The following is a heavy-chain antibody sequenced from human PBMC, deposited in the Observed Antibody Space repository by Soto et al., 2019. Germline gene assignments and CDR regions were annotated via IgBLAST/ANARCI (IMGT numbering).Heavy chain of an antibody. J-gene: IGHJ6*02. D-gene: IGHD4-17*01. CDR1: GYTFTSYG. CDR2: ISAYNGNT. CDR3: ARGIRSTRDYYGMAV. V-gene: IGHV1-18*01. Sequence: ASVKVSCKASGYTFTSYGISWVRQAPGQGLEWMGWISAYNGNTNYAQKLQGRVTMTTDTSTSTAYMELRSLRSDDTAVYYCARGIRSTRDYYGMAVWGQGTTVTVSS.